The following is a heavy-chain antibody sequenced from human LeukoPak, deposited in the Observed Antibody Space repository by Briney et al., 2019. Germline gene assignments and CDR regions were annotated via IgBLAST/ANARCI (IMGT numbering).Heavy chain of an antibody. CDR1: GYSFTAFY. Sequence: ASVKVSCKASGYSFTAFYIHWLRQAPGQGLEWVGWISAYNGNTNYAQNLQDRVTMTTDTSTSAAYMELRSLISDDTAVYYCAREGPVAVAGLDYWGQGTLVTVSS. CDR3: AREGPVAVAGLDY. J-gene: IGHJ4*02. V-gene: IGHV1-18*04. CDR2: ISAYNGNT. D-gene: IGHD6-19*01.